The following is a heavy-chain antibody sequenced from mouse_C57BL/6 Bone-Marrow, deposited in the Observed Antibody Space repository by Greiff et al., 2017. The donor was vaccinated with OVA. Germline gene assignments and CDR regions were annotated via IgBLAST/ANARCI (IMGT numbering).Heavy chain of an antibody. Sequence: EVQLQQSGPELVKPGASVKLSCKASGFTFTDYYMNWVKQSHGKSLEWIGDINPNNGGTSYNQKFKGKATLTVDKSSSTAYMELRSLTSEDSADYYCARDSDQFLYYAMDYWGQGTSVTVSA. V-gene: IGHV1-26*01. J-gene: IGHJ4*01. CDR1: GFTFTDYY. CDR2: INPNNGGT. CDR3: ARDSDQFLYYAMDY. D-gene: IGHD2-12*01.